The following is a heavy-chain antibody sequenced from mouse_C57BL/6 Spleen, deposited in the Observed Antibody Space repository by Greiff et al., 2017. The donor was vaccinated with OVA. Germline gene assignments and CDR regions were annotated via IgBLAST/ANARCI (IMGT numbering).Heavy chain of an antibody. CDR1: GYTFTDYE. D-gene: IGHD3-2*02. V-gene: IGHV1-15*01. CDR2: IDPETGGT. Sequence: QVHVKQSGAELVRPGASVTLSCKASGYTFTDYEMHWVKQTPVHGLEWIGAIDPETGGTAYNQKFKGKAILTADKSSSTAYMELRSLTSEDSAVYYCTRWTAQAPYWGQGTTLTVSS. J-gene: IGHJ2*01. CDR3: TRWTAQAPY.